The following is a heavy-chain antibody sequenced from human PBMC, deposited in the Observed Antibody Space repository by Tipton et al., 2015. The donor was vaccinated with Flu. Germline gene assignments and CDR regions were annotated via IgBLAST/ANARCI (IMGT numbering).Heavy chain of an antibody. V-gene: IGHV3-48*03. CDR3: TRGFIALCDY. J-gene: IGHJ4*02. CDR1: GFSFSSYE. Sequence: SLRPSCAASGFSFSSYEMNWVRQAPGKGLEWISHITSNGFTKYYADSVKGRFTISRDNAKNSLSLQMDSLRAEDTAIYYCTRGFIALCDYWGRGTLVTVSS. D-gene: IGHD6-13*01. CDR2: ITSNGFTK.